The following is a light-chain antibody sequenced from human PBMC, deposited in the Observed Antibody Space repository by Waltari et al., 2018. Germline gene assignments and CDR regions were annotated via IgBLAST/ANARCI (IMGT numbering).Light chain of an antibody. Sequence: QSALTQPPSVSGSPGQSVTISCTGTSSDVGSYNRSSWYSRPPGPAPKLMIYAVSNRPSGVPDRFSVSKSGNTASLTISGLQAEDEADYYCSSYTSSSTWVFGGGTRLTVL. CDR2: AVS. CDR1: SSDVGSYNR. J-gene: IGLJ3*02. V-gene: IGLV2-18*02. CDR3: SSYTSSSTWV.